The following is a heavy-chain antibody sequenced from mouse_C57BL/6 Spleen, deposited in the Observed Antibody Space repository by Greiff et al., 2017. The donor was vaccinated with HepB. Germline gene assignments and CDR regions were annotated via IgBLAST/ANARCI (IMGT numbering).Heavy chain of an antibody. D-gene: IGHD2-4*01. CDR1: GFTFTDYY. CDR3: ARHRITRYAMDY. V-gene: IGHV7-3*01. Sequence: EVKLMESGGGLVQPGGSLSLSCAASGFTFTDYYMSWVRQPPGKALEWLGFIRNKANGYTKEYSASVKGRFTISRDNSQSILYLQMNALRAEDSATYYCARHRITRYAMDYWGQGTSVTVPS. J-gene: IGHJ4*01. CDR2: IRNKANGYTK.